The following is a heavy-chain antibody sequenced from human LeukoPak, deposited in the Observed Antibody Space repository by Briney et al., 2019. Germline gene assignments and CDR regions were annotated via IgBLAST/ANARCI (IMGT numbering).Heavy chain of an antibody. CDR3: ARDLSGKRLVTYAFDI. CDR1: GFTFSDYY. V-gene: IGHV3-11*04. J-gene: IGHJ3*02. D-gene: IGHD3-9*01. Sequence: PGGSLRLSCAASGFTFSDYYMSWIRQAPGKGLEWVSYISSSGSTIYYADSVKGRFTISRDNAKNSLYLQMNSLRAEDTAVYYCARDLSGKRLVTYAFDIWGQGTMVTVSS. CDR2: ISSSGSTI.